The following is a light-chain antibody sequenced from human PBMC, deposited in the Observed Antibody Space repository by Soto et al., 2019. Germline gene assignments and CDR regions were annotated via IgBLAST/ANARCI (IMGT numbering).Light chain of an antibody. Sequence: EIVMTQSPATLSVSPGERATLSCRASQSVSSNLAWYQQKPGQAPRRLIFGASTRATGTPARFSGSGSETEFTLTISSLQSEEFAVYYCQQYSDWPLTFGGGTKVEIK. J-gene: IGKJ4*01. CDR1: QSVSSN. V-gene: IGKV3D-15*01. CDR3: QQYSDWPLT. CDR2: GAS.